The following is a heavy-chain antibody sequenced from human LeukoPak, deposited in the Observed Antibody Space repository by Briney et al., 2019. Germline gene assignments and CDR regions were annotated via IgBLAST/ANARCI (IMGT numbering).Heavy chain of an antibody. D-gene: IGHD3-10*01. V-gene: IGHV5-51*01. CDR3: ARLPTLRSGGVS. CDR2: IYPGDYDT. Sequence: GESLKISCRGSGYSFTSYWIGWVRQMPGKGLEGMGIIYPGDYDTRYSPSFQGQVTISADKSSSTDYLQLSSLKASDTAMYCCARLPTLRSGGVSWGQGTLVAVSS. J-gene: IGHJ4*02. CDR1: GYSFTSYW.